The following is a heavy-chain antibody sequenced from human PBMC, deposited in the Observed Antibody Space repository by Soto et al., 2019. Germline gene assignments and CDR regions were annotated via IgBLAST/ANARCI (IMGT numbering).Heavy chain of an antibody. J-gene: IGHJ5*02. D-gene: IGHD2-2*01. CDR1: GGSISSYY. CDR3: ARGLRRQLLNWFDP. CDR2: IYYIGST. V-gene: IGHV4-59*01. Sequence: PSETLSLTCTVPGGSISSYYWSWIRQPPGKGLEWIGYIYYIGSTNYNPSLKSRVTISVDTSKNQFSLKLSSVTAADTAVYYCARGLRRQLLNWFDPWGQGTLVTV.